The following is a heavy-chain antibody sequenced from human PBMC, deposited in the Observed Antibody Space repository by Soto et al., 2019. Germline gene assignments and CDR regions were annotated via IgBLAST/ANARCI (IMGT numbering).Heavy chain of an antibody. V-gene: IGHV1-2*02. CDR3: ARVRRGYGDYERTFDY. CDR2: INPNSGGT. CDR1: GYTFTGYY. J-gene: IGHJ4*02. Sequence: QVQLVQSGAEVKKPGASVKVSCKASGYTFTGYYMHWVRQAPGQGLEWMGWINPNSGGTNYAQKVQVRVTMTRDTSISTAYMELSRLRSDDTAVYYCARVRRGYGDYERTFDYWGQGTLVTVSS. D-gene: IGHD4-17*01.